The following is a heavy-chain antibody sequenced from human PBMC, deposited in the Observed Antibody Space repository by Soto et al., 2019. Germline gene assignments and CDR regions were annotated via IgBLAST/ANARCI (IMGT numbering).Heavy chain of an antibody. Sequence: EVQLLESGGGLVQPGGSLRLSCAASGFTFSSYAMSWVRQAPGKGLEWVSAISGSGGSTYYADSVKGRFTISRDNSKNTLYLKMNSLRAEDTAVYYCAKGPARGIVGAYYYYGMDVWGQGTTVTVSS. CDR2: ISGSGGST. D-gene: IGHD1-26*01. J-gene: IGHJ6*02. CDR1: GFTFSSYA. CDR3: AKGPARGIVGAYYYYGMDV. V-gene: IGHV3-23*01.